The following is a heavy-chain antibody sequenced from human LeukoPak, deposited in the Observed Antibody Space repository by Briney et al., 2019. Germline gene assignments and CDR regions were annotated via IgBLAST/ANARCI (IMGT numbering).Heavy chain of an antibody. CDR1: GYDFINHG. V-gene: IGHV1-18*01. CDR2: RSIYNGNT. D-gene: IGHD6-6*01. Sequence: WASVKVSCKASGYDFINHGISWVRQAPGQGLEWMGWRSIYNGNTDYKLQGRVTMTTDTSTSTAYMEVRSLRSDDTAVYYCARGGPFPSGSSSREYYLDYWGQGTLVTVSS. CDR3: ARGGPFPSGSSSREYYLDY. J-gene: IGHJ4*02.